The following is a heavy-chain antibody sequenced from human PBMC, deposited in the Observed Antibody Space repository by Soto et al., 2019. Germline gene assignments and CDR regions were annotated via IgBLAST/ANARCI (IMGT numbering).Heavy chain of an antibody. V-gene: IGHV3-30-3*01. CDR1: GFTFSSYA. CDR3: ARDTPDCSGGSCHSPFDP. Sequence: GGSLRLSCAASGFTFSSYAMHWVRQAPGKGLEWVAVISYDGSNKYYADSVKGRFTISRDNSKNTLYLQMNSLRAEDTAVYYCARDTPDCSGGSCHSPFDPWGQGTLVTVSS. D-gene: IGHD2-15*01. CDR2: ISYDGSNK. J-gene: IGHJ5*02.